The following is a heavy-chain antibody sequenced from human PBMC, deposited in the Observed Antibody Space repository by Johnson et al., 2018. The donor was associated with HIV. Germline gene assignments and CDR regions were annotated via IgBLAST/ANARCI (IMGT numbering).Heavy chain of an antibody. CDR2: ISYDGNSK. CDR1: GFTFSSYP. D-gene: IGHD3-3*01. V-gene: IGHV3-30*04. CDR3: AKDNGARGYDFWNGFLPSAFDI. J-gene: IGHJ3*02. Sequence: QMQLLESGGGLVQPGGSLRLSCSASGFTFSSYPMHWVRQAPGKGLEWVGVISYDGNSKYYGDSVQVRFTISRDNSKNTLYMQMNSLRAEDTAVYYCAKDNGARGYDFWNGFLPSAFDIWGQGTMVTVSS.